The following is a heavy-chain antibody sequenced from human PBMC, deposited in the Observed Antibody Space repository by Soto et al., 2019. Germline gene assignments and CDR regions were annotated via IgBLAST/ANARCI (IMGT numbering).Heavy chain of an antibody. J-gene: IGHJ3*02. CDR3: AKDRGHYDSRDDASDI. Sequence: GSLRLSCVGSGFTFSNYGMHWVRQPPGKGLEWVALISDDGDKRYYADSVRGRLIISRDNSKDTLYLQMNSLGPDDTAVYFCAKDRGHYDSRDDASDIWGQGTMVTVSS. D-gene: IGHD3-22*01. CDR1: GFTFSNYG. CDR2: ISDDGDKR. V-gene: IGHV3-30*18.